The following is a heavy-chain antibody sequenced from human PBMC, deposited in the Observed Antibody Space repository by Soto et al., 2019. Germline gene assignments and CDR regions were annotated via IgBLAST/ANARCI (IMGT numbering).Heavy chain of an antibody. V-gene: IGHV1-8*01. CDR1: GYTFTSYD. D-gene: IGHD2-15*01. CDR2: MNPNSGNT. CDR3: AGYCSGGSCWGYYGMDV. Sequence: ASVTVSCKASGYTFTSYDINWVRQATGQGLEWMGWMNPNSGNTGYAQKFQGRVTMTRNTSISTAYMELSSLRSEDTAVYYCAGYCSGGSCWGYYGMDVWGHGTTVTVSS. J-gene: IGHJ6*02.